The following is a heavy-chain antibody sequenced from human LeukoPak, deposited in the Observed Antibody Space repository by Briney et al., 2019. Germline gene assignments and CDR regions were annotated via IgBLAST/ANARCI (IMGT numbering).Heavy chain of an antibody. J-gene: IGHJ4*02. CDR1: GGSISSYY. V-gene: IGHV4-4*07. CDR2: IYTSGST. D-gene: IGHD6-13*01. CDR3: ASENSSRGAFYFDY. Sequence: SETLSLTCTVSGGSISSYYWSWIRQPAGKGLEWIGRIYTSGSTNYNPSLKTRVTMSVDTSKNQFSLKLSSVTAADTAVYYCASENSSRGAFYFDYWGQGTLVTVS.